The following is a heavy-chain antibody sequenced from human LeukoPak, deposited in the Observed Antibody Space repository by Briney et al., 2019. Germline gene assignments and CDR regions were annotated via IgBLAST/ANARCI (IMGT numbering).Heavy chain of an antibody. V-gene: IGHV3-23*01. CDR1: GLTFSNYG. Sequence: GGSLRLSCEASGLTFSNYGMSWVRQAPGKGLQWVSVITGDGTTTYYADSVKGRFTISRDNSKNTLYLQMNSLRAEDTAVYYCAKSAKSYYYGMDVWGQGTTVTVS. CDR2: ITGDGTTT. J-gene: IGHJ6*02. CDR3: AKSAKSYYYGMDV.